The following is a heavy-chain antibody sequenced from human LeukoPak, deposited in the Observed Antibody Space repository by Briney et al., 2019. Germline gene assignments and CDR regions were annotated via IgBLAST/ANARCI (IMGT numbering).Heavy chain of an antibody. CDR2: IYYSGST. D-gene: IGHD3-22*01. CDR3: ARGKPTFNYYDSSGYYSFYFDY. V-gene: IGHV4-59*01. Sequence: SETLSLTCTVSGGSISSYYWSWIRQPPGKGLEWIGHIYYSGSTNYNPSLESRVTISVDTSKNQFSLKLSSVTAADTAVYYCARGKPTFNYYDSSGYYSFYFDYWGQGTLVTVSS. CDR1: GGSISSYY. J-gene: IGHJ4*02.